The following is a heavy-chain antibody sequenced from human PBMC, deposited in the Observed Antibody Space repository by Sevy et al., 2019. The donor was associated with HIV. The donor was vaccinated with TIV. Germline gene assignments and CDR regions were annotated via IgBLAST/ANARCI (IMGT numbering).Heavy chain of an antibody. V-gene: IGHV3-21*01. CDR3: ARDVFLGYGSVYCMDV. CDR1: GFTFSSYS. D-gene: IGHD3-10*01. Sequence: GGSLRLSCAASGFTFSSYSMNWVRQAPGKGLEWVSSISSSSSYIYYADSVKGRFTISRDNAKNSLYLQMNSLRAEDTAVYYCARDVFLGYGSVYCMDVWGQGTTVTVSS. J-gene: IGHJ6*02. CDR2: ISSSSSYI.